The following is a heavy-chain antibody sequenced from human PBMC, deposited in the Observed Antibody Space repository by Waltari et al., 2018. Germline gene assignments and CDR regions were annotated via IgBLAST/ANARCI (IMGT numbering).Heavy chain of an antibody. CDR1: GGSISSYY. V-gene: IGHV4-4*07. CDR3: ASKAAASPYHDAFDI. J-gene: IGHJ3*02. CDR2: IYTSGST. Sequence: QVQLQESGPGLVKPSETLSLTCPVSGGSISSYYWSWIRPPAGKGLEWIGRIYTSGSTNYNPSLKSRVTMSVDTSKNQFSLKLSSVTAADTAVYYCASKAAASPYHDAFDIWGQGTMVTVSS. D-gene: IGHD6-13*01.